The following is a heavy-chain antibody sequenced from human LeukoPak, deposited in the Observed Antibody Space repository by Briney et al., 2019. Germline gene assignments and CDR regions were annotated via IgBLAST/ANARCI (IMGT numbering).Heavy chain of an antibody. J-gene: IGHJ6*03. V-gene: IGHV3-74*01. CDR2: INTDGSST. Sequence: GGSLRLSCAASGFTFSSYWMHWVRQAPGKGLVWVSRINTDGSSTSYADSVKGRFTISRDNAKNTLYLQMNSLRAEDTAVYYCARHAAAAPGEYYYYMDVWGKGTTVTVSS. CDR1: GFTFSSYW. CDR3: ARHAAAAPGEYYYYMDV. D-gene: IGHD6-13*01.